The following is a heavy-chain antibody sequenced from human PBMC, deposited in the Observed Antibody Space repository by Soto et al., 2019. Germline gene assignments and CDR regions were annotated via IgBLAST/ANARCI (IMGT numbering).Heavy chain of an antibody. CDR3: ARRADRYFDWLLKVGDAFDI. CDR2: INHSGST. D-gene: IGHD3-9*01. J-gene: IGHJ3*02. CDR1: GGSFSGYY. V-gene: IGHV4-34*01. Sequence: PSETLCLTCAVYGGSFSGYYGSWVRQPPGKGLEWIGEINHSGSTNYNPSLKSRVTISVDTSKNQFSLKLSSVTAADTAVYYCARRADRYFDWLLKVGDAFDIWGQGTMVTVSS.